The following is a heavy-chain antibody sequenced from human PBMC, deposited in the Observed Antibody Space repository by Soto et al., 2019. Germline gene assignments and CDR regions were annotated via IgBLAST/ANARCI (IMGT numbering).Heavy chain of an antibody. J-gene: IGHJ6*03. CDR1: GYTFTSYG. V-gene: IGHV1-18*01. CDR2: FSTYNGNT. CDR3: ARGSVGTGYYLDV. D-gene: IGHD6-13*01. Sequence: QVQLVQSGGEVKKPGASVKVSCRASGYTFTSYGIAWVRQAPGQGPEWMGWFSTYNGNTNSAQKFQGRLVLTTDTATNTAYMELRSLTSDDTAIYYCARGSVGTGYYLDVWGKGTTVTVSS.